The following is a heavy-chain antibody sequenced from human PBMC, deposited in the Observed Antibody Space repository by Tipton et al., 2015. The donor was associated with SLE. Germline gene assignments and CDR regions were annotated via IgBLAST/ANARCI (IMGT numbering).Heavy chain of an antibody. V-gene: IGHV4-34*01. CDR2: ITHSGST. CDR3: ARGVLRPFDY. CDR1: GGSSSGYY. Sequence: LRLSCAVYGGSSSGYYWSWIRQPPGKGLEWIGEITHSGSTNYNPSLRSRVTISVDTSKNQFSLKLSSVTAADTAVYYCARGVLRPFDYWGQGTLVTVSS. J-gene: IGHJ4*02. D-gene: IGHD1-1*01.